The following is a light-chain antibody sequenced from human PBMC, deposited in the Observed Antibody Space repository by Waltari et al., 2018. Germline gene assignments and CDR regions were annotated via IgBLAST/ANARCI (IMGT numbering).Light chain of an antibody. Sequence: QSVLTQPPSVSAAPGQRVTISCSGSNSNIGHNFVSWYQQLSGTAPKVLIFDNDNRASGIPDRFSGSKAGTSATLDITGLQTGDEADYYCGTWDTSLSAVVFGGGTKVTVL. V-gene: IGLV1-51*01. CDR2: DND. CDR3: GTWDTSLSAVV. J-gene: IGLJ3*02. CDR1: NSNIGHNF.